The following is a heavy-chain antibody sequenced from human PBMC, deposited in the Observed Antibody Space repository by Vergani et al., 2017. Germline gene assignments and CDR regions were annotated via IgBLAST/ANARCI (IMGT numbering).Heavy chain of an antibody. CDR3: ARVGEGYSYEAYYFDY. V-gene: IGHV4-61*01. CDR1: GGSVSSGSYY. J-gene: IGHJ4*02. Sequence: QVQLQESGPGLVKPSETLSLTCTVSGGSVSSGSYYWSWIRQPPGKGLEWIGYIYYSGSTNYNPSLKSRVTISVDTSKNQFSLKLSSVTAADTAVYYCARVGEGYSYEAYYFDYWGQGTLVTVSS. CDR2: IYYSGST. D-gene: IGHD5-18*01.